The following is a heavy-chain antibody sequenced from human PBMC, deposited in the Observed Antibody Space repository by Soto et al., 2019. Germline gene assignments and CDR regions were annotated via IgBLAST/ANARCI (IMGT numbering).Heavy chain of an antibody. CDR3: ARGYDGYYYDSSGS. CDR2: IYYSGST. Sequence: PSETLSLTCTVSGGSISSGGYYWSWIRQHPGKGLEWIGYIYYSGSTYYNPSLKSRVTISVDTSKNQFSLKLSSVTAADTAVYYCARGYDGYYYDSSGSWGQGTLVTVSS. D-gene: IGHD3-22*01. V-gene: IGHV4-30-4*08. CDR1: GGSISSGGYY. J-gene: IGHJ5*02.